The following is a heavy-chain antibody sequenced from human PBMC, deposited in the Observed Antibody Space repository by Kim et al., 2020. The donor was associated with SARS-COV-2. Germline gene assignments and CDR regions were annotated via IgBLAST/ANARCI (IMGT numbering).Heavy chain of an antibody. Sequence: YYADSVKGRFTISSDKSKNTLYLQMNSLRAEDTAVYCCANQGRRYAFDIWGQGTMVTVSS. D-gene: IGHD1-1*01. CDR3: ANQGRRYAFDI. J-gene: IGHJ3*02. V-gene: IGHV3-33*03.